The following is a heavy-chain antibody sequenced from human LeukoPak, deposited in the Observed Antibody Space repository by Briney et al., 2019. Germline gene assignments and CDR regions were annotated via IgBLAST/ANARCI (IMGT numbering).Heavy chain of an antibody. V-gene: IGHV3-30*18. CDR1: GFTFSGFG. CDR2: LSYDGSYK. D-gene: IGHD6-19*01. Sequence: GRSLRLSCEASGFTFSGFGMHWVRQAPGKGLEWAAVLSYDGSYKYYADSVKGRFTISRDNSKNTLFMQMNSLRAEDTAVYYCAKDKSIAVAGTSDYFDYWGQGTLVTVSS. CDR3: AKDKSIAVAGTSDYFDY. J-gene: IGHJ4*02.